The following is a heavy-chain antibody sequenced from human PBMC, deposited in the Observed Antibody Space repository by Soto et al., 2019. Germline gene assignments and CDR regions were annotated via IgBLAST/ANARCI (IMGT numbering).Heavy chain of an antibody. CDR1: YACISSNY. V-gene: IGHV4-59*08. D-gene: IGHD3-9*01. Sequence: TLSFTCTFGYACISSNYSSWIPKPGVKLLEFIWYVSYSVSANYNPSLKSRVTISVDTSKNPSSLTLSRLTAADTAVYYCAKVTGYFDWLLLDYWGQGTLVTVSS. J-gene: IGHJ4*02. CDR2: VSYSVSA. CDR3: AKVTGYFDWLLLDY.